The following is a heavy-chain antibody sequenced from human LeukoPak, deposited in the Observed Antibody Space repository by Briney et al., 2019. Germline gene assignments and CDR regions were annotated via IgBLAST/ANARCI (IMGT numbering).Heavy chain of an antibody. CDR1: GLTFSSYE. J-gene: IGHJ4*02. CDR3: ARVEWTKQGVPIKKFDY. Sequence: GGSLRLSCAASGLTFSSYEMNWVRQAPGKGLEWVSYISSSGSTIYYADSVKGRFTISRDNAKNSLYLQMNSLRAEDTAVYYCARVEWTKQGVPIKKFDYWGQGTLVTVSS. D-gene: IGHD3-3*01. V-gene: IGHV3-48*03. CDR2: ISSSGSTI.